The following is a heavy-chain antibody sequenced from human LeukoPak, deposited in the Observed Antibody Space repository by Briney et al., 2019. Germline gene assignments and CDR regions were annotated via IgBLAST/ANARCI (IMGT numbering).Heavy chain of an antibody. CDR2: IWYDGSNK. CDR1: GFTFSSYG. J-gene: IGHJ6*02. D-gene: IGHD3-3*01. CDR3: AGDPGIDFWSGAYYYYGMDV. Sequence: PGGSLRLSCAASGFTFSSYGMHWVRQAPGKGLEWVAVIWYDGSNKYYADSVKGRFTISRDNSKNTLYLQMNSLRAEDTAVYYCAGDPGIDFWSGAYYYYGMDVWGQGTTVTVSS. V-gene: IGHV3-33*01.